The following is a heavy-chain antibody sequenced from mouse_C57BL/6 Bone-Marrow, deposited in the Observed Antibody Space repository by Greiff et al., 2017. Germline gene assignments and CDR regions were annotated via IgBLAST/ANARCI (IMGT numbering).Heavy chain of an antibody. V-gene: IGHV1-69*01. CDR2: IDPSDSYT. J-gene: IGHJ4*01. Sequence: VQLQQPGAELVMPGASVKLSCKASGYTFTSYWMHWVKQRPGQGLAWIGEIDPSDSYTNYNQKFKGKSTFTVDKSSSTAYMQLSSLTSEDSAVYYCARTAYYSNYGAMDYWGQGTSVTVSS. CDR3: ARTAYYSNYGAMDY. D-gene: IGHD2-5*01. CDR1: GYTFTSYW.